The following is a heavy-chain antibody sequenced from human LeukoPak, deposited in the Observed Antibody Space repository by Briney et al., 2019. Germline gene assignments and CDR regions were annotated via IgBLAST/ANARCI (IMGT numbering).Heavy chain of an antibody. CDR1: GFTFSSYA. CDR3: ARGPHIVVVTAIDY. Sequence: GGSLRLSCAASGFTFSSYAMSWVRQAPGKGLEWVAVIWYDGSNKYYADSVEGRFTISRDNAKNTLYLQMNSLRAEDTAVYYCARGPHIVVVTAIDYWGQGTLVTVSS. D-gene: IGHD2-21*02. J-gene: IGHJ4*02. V-gene: IGHV3-33*08. CDR2: IWYDGSNK.